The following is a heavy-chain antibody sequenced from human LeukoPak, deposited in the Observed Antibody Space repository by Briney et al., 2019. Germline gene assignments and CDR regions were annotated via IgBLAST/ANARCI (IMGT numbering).Heavy chain of an antibody. J-gene: IGHJ4*02. Sequence: GGSLRLSCVVSGFTFSSYSMNWVRQAPGKGLEWVSSTIRSTSYVYYADSVKGRFTISRDNANTSLWLRMDSMRAEDTAVYYCARGYGPFDYWGQGTLVTVSS. D-gene: IGHD2-15*01. CDR1: GFTFSSYS. CDR3: ARGYGPFDY. V-gene: IGHV3-21*01. CDR2: TIRSTSYV.